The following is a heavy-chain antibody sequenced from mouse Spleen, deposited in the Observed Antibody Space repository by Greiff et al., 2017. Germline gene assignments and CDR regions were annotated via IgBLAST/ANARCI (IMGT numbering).Heavy chain of an antibody. D-gene: IGHD1-1*01. V-gene: IGHV5-6*01. CDR1: GFTFSSYG. Sequence: EVNLVESGGDLVKPGGSLKLSCAASGFTFSSYGMSWVRQTPDKRLEWVATISSGGSYTYYPDSVKGRFTISRDNAKNTLYLQMSSLKSEDTAMYYCARTTVGYYYAMDYWGQGTSVTVSS. J-gene: IGHJ4*01. CDR3: ARTTVGYYYAMDY. CDR2: ISSGGSYT.